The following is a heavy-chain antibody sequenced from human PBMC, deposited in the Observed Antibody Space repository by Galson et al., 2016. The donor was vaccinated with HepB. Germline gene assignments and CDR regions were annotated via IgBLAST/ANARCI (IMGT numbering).Heavy chain of an antibody. Sequence: SVKVSCKASGYSFSSYGISWVRQAPGQGLEWMGWTSGYSGSTDYAQKVRGRVTMSRDTSTSTAYMELRSLRSDDTAVYYCARISHKYHYYFMDVWGKGTTVTVSS. J-gene: IGHJ6*03. CDR2: TSGYSGST. V-gene: IGHV1-18*04. CDR3: ARISHKYHYYFMDV. CDR1: GYSFSSYG.